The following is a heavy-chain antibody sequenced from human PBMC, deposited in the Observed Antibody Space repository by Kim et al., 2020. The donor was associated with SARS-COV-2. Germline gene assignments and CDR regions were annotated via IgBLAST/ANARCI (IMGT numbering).Heavy chain of an antibody. J-gene: IGHJ3*01. V-gene: IGHV3-30-3*01. Sequence: GGSLRLSCAASGFTFSSYAMHWVRQAPGKGLEWVAVISYDGSNKYYADSVKGRFTISRDNSKNTLYLQMNSLRAEDTAVYYCAGGSYDYVWGSYRYGSF. D-gene: IGHD3-16*02. CDR2: ISYDGSNK. CDR3: AGGSYDYVWGSYRYGSF. CDR1: GFTFSSYA.